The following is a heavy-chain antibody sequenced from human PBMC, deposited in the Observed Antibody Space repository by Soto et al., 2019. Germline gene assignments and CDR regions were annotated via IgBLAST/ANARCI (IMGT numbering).Heavy chain of an antibody. V-gene: IGHV1-18*04. CDR1: GYTFNSHG. CDR2: INTYSGKT. CDR3: ARGPGGATKPYYYYAMDV. J-gene: IGHJ6*01. Sequence: QVHLVQSGGEVKKPGTSVKVSCKASGYTFNSHGISWVRQAPGQGLEWMGWINTYSGKTNYAQKFQGRVTMITTTSTNTTDLELRSLRPGDTAVYYCARGPGGATKPYYYYAMDVWGQGTPITVSS. D-gene: IGHD3-16*01.